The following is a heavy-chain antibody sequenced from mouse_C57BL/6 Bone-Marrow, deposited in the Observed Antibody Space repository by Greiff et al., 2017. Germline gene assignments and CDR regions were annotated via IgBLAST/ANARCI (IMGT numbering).Heavy chain of an antibody. V-gene: IGHV1-82*01. CDR1: GYAFRSSW. D-gene: IGHD1-1*01. CDR2: IYPGDGDT. J-gene: IGHJ2*01. Sequence: QVQLQQSGPELVKPGASVKISCKASGYAFRSSWMNWVKQRPGKGLEWIGRIYPGDGDTNYNGKFKGKATLTADKSSSTAYMQLSSLTSEDSAVYVCARSGDYYDLDYWGQGTTLTVSS. CDR3: ARSGDYYDLDY.